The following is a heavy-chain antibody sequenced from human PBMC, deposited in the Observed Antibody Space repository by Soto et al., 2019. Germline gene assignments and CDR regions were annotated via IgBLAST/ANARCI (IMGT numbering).Heavy chain of an antibody. CDR1: GFTFRSYG. J-gene: IGHJ3*01. Sequence: GGSLGLSCEASGFTFRSYGMTWVRQAPGKGLEWVAYISSGSGDIFYADSVTGRFTISRDNTRNSVFLHMDRLRDADSALYYCAKRAPFGVFEGRAFDVWGQGTMVTVSS. CDR3: AKRAPFGVFEGRAFDV. D-gene: IGHD3-3*01. CDR2: ISSGSGDI. V-gene: IGHV3-21*05.